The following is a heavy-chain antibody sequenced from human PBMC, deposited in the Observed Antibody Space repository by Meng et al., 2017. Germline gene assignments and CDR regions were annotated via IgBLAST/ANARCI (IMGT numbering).Heavy chain of an antibody. J-gene: IGHJ2*01. Sequence: QVQLHQWGAGRLKPSATLSLTGAVYGGSFSGYYWSWIRQPPGKGLEWIGEINHSGSTNYNPSLKSQVTISVDTSKNQFSLKLSSVTAADTAVYYCARGRSGTWPWYFDLWGRGTLVTVSS. CDR3: ARGRSGTWPWYFDL. CDR1: GGSFSGYY. CDR2: INHSGST. V-gene: IGHV4-34*01. D-gene: IGHD1-1*01.